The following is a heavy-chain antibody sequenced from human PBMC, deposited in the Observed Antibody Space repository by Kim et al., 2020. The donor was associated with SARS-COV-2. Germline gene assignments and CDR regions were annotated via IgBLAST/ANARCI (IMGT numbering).Heavy chain of an antibody. CDR3: ARETSDTAMVTYYGMDV. D-gene: IGHD5-18*01. J-gene: IGHJ6*02. Sequence: LKSRVTISVDTSKNQFSLKLSSVTAADTAVYYCARETSDTAMVTYYGMDVWGQGTTVTVSS. V-gene: IGHV4-34*01.